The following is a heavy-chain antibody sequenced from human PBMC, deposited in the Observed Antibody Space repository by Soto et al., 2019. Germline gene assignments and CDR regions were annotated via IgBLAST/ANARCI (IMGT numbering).Heavy chain of an antibody. J-gene: IGHJ4*02. D-gene: IGHD1-20*01. Sequence: SETLSLTCTVSGCSISSSSYYWGWIRQPPGKGLEWIGSIYYSGSTYYNPSLKSRVTISVDTSKNQFSLKPSSVTAADTAVYYCARDFRYWGQGTLVTVSS. CDR1: GCSISSSSYY. CDR2: IYYSGST. CDR3: ARDFRY. V-gene: IGHV4-39*07.